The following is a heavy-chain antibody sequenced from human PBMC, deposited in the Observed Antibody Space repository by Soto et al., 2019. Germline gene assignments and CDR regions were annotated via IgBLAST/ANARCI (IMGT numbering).Heavy chain of an antibody. D-gene: IGHD3-22*01. CDR2: ISYDGSNK. CDR1: GFTFSSYA. J-gene: IGHJ4*02. CDR3: AREGYYDSSGYPVHFDY. V-gene: IGHV3-30-3*01. Sequence: GGSLRLSCAASGFTFSSYAMHWVRQAPGKGLEWVAVISYDGSNKYYADSVKGRFTISRDNSKNTLYLQMNSLRAEDTAVYYCAREGYYDSSGYPVHFDYWGQGTLVTVSS.